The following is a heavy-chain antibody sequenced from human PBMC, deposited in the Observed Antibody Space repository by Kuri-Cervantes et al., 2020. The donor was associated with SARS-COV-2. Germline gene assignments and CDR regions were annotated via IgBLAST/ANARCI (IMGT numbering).Heavy chain of an antibody. Sequence: GESLKISCAASGFTFSSYAMHWVRQAPGKGLEWVAVISYDGSNKYYADSVKGRFTISRDNSKNTPYLQMNSLRAEDTAVYYCARGGGGYYQTYFDYWGQGTLVTVSS. D-gene: IGHD3-22*01. CDR2: ISYDGSNK. V-gene: IGHV3-30-3*01. CDR3: ARGGGGYYQTYFDY. CDR1: GFTFSSYA. J-gene: IGHJ4*02.